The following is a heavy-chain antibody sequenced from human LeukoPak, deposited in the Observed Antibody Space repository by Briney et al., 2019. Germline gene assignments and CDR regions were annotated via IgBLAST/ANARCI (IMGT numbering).Heavy chain of an antibody. Sequence: SETLSLTCTVSGGSISNNYWNYWNWIRQPAGKGLEWIGRIYTGGSSNYNPSLKSRVTISVDTSKNQFSLKLSSVTAADTAVYYCARSTSIAAAGTPWFDPWGQGTLVTVSS. V-gene: IGHV4-4*07. CDR1: GGSISNNY. CDR3: ARSTSIAAAGTPWFDP. J-gene: IGHJ5*02. CDR2: IYTGGSS. D-gene: IGHD6-13*01.